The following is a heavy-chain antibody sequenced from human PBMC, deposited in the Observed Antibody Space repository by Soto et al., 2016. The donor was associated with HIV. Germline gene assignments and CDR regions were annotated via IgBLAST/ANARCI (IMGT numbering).Heavy chain of an antibody. Sequence: QVQLVQSGAEVKKPGSSVKVSCKASGGTFSSYAINWVRQAPGQGLEWMGRVIPIFDSTDYAQKFQGRVTITANESTNTAYMELTSLKSEDTAVYYCTRGRRIIPAANEGWFDPWGQGTLVTVSS. CDR2: VIPIFDST. D-gene: IGHD2-2*01. CDR3: TRGRRIIPAANEGWFDP. J-gene: IGHJ5*02. V-gene: IGHV1-69*13. CDR1: GGTFSSYA.